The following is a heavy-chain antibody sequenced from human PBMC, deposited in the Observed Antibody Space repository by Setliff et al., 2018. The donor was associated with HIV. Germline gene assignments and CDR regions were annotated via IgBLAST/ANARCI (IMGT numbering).Heavy chain of an antibody. CDR3: ARDLTGTDAFDI. J-gene: IGHJ3*02. V-gene: IGHV3-30-3*01. CDR1: GFTFSCYA. D-gene: IGHD7-27*01. CDR2: ISYDGSNK. Sequence: PGGSLRLSCAASGFTFSCYAMHWVRQAPGKGLEWVAVISYDGSNKYYADSVKGRFTISRDNSKNTLYLQMNSLRAEDTAVYYCARDLTGTDAFDIWGQGTMVTVSS.